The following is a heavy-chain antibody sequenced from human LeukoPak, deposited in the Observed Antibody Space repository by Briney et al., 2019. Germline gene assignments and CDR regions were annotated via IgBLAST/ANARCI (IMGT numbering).Heavy chain of an antibody. D-gene: IGHD5-24*01. CDR2: TFSTST. V-gene: IGHV4-61*01. J-gene: IGHJ5*02. CDR3: ARYKFHNYFDP. Sequence: SETLSLTCSVSGDSVSSSPYYWGWIRQPSGKGLEWIGNTFSTSTLYNASLRSRVTILVDTSKNQFSLKLTSATAADTAIYYCARYKFHNYFDPWGQGTLVVVSS. CDR1: GDSVSSSPYY.